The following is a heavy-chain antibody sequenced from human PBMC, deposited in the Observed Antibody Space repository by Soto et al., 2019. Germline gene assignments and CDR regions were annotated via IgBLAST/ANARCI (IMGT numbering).Heavy chain of an antibody. CDR2: ISYDGSNK. D-gene: IGHD3-9*01. V-gene: IGHV3-30-3*01. CDR3: ARVSYDILTGYLDRYGIDV. J-gene: IGHJ6*02. CDR1: GFTFRRYA. Sequence: GGSLRLSCAASGFTFRRYAMHWVRQALGKGLDWLEVISYDGSNKYYADSVKGRFTIYRDNSKNTLYLLMNSLRAEDTAVYYCARVSYDILTGYLDRYGIDVWGQGTTVTVSS.